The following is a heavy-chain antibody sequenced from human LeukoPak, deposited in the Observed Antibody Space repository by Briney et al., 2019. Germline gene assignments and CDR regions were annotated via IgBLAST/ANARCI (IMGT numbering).Heavy chain of an antibody. Sequence: SETLSLTCAVTGASISSGSNYWSWIRQPAGKGLEWIGRIYTTGTTNYNPSLKSRVTISLDTSKNQFSLTVSSVTSADTAVYFCTRGGLLPDSWGHGTLATVSS. CDR2: IYTTGTT. CDR1: GASISSGSNY. J-gene: IGHJ5*01. CDR3: TRGGLLPDS. D-gene: IGHD6-19*01. V-gene: IGHV4-61*02.